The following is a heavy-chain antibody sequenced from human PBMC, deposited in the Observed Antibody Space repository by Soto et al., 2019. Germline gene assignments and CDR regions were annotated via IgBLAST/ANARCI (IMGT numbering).Heavy chain of an antibody. Sequence: ASVKVSCKASGYTFTGYYMHWVRQAPGQGLEWMGWINPNSGGTNYAQKFQGWVTMTRDTSISTAYMELSRLRSDDTAVYYCARYDYNGYYFDYWGPEPWSPSPQ. D-gene: IGHD4-4*01. CDR3: ARYDYNGYYFDY. CDR2: INPNSGGT. V-gene: IGHV1-2*04. CDR1: GYTFTGYY. J-gene: IGHJ4*01.